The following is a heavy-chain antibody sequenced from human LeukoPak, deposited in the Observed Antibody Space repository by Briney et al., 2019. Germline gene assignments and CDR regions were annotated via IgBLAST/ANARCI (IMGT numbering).Heavy chain of an antibody. Sequence: GGSLRLSCVTSGFSFNRYSMNWVRQTPGKGLEWVAVIAYDGSRAFYADSVKGRFTISRDNSKNTMSVQMDDLRAEDTAVYYCTRYNNDHFDYWGQGTLVTVSS. V-gene: IGHV3-33*08. CDR1: GFSFNRYS. D-gene: IGHD1-14*01. J-gene: IGHJ4*02. CDR2: IAYDGSRA. CDR3: TRYNNDHFDY.